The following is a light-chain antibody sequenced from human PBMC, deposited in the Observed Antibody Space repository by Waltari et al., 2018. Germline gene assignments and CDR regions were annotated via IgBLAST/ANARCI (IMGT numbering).Light chain of an antibody. CDR3: QQSYTTPLT. CDR2: GAS. J-gene: IGKJ4*01. V-gene: IGKV4-1*01. CDR1: QSVLVRSNNKNY. Sequence: DIVMTQTPDSLAVSLGERATIHCKSSQSVLVRSNNKNYLAWYQQRPGQPPKLLIYGASNLQSGVPSRFSGSGSGADFTLTISSLQPGDFATYHCQQSYTTPLTFGGGTKVEIK.